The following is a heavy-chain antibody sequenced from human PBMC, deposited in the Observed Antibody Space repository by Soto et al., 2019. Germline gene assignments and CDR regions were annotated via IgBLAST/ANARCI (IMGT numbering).Heavy chain of an antibody. CDR1: GGSISSGGYY. Sequence: SETLSLTCTVSGGSISSGGYYWSWIRQHPGKGLEWIGYIYYSGSTYYNPSLKSRVTISVDTSKNQFSLKLSSVTAADTAVYYCARYNYGDYVPFDYWGQGTLVTVSS. D-gene: IGHD4-17*01. V-gene: IGHV4-31*03. CDR2: IYYSGST. CDR3: ARYNYGDYVPFDY. J-gene: IGHJ4*02.